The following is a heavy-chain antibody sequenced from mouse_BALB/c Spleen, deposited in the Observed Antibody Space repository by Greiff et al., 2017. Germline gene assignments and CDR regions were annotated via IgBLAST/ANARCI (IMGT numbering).Heavy chain of an antibody. CDR1: GFTFSSYG. D-gene: IGHD1-2*01. J-gene: IGHJ4*01. CDR2: INSNGGST. Sequence: EVHLVESGGGLVQPGGSLKLSCAASGFTFSSYGMSWVRQTPDKRLELVATINSNGGSTYYPDSVKGRFTISRDNAKNTLYLQMSSLKSEDTAMYYCARDRTTASYAMDYSGQGTSVTVSS. CDR3: ARDRTTASYAMDY. V-gene: IGHV5-6-3*01.